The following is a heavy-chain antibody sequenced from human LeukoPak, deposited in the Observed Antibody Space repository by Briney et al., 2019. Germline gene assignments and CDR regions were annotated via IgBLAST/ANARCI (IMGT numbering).Heavy chain of an antibody. D-gene: IGHD6-19*01. J-gene: IGHJ4*02. CDR3: AKAPYSSGWYRDY. CDR1: GFTFSSYA. Sequence: PGGSLRLSCAASGFTFSSYAMSWVRQAPGKGLEWVSAISGSGGSTYYADSVKGRFTISRDNPKNTLYLQMNSLRAEDTAVYYCAKAPYSSGWYRDYWGQGTLVTVSS. CDR2: ISGSGGST. V-gene: IGHV3-23*01.